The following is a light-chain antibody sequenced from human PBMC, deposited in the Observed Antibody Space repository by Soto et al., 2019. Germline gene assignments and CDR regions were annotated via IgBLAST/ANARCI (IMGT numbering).Light chain of an antibody. V-gene: IGKV1-39*01. CDR2: AAS. CDR1: QSISSY. J-gene: IGKJ2*01. CDR3: QQSYSTPPYT. Sequence: DIQMTQSPSSLSASVGDRVTITCRASQSISSYLNWYQQKPGKAPKLLIYAASSLQSGFPSRFSGSRSGTDFTLTISSLQPEDFATYYCQQSYSTPPYTFGQGTKLEIK.